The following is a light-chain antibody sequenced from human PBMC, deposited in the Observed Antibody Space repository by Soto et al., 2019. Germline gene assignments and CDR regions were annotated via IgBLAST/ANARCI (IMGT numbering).Light chain of an antibody. Sequence: EIVLTQSPGTLSLSPGERATLSCRASQSVSSSYLAWYQQKPGQAPRLLIYGASSRATGIPDRFSGSGSGTEFTLTINSLQSEDFAVYYCQQHDNWPRTFGQGTKVDI. V-gene: IGKV3-20*01. CDR1: QSVSSSY. CDR3: QQHDNWPRT. J-gene: IGKJ1*01. CDR2: GAS.